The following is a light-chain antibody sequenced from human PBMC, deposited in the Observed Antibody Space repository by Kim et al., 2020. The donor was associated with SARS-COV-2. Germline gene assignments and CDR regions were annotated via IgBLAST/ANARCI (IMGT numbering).Light chain of an antibody. CDR2: YDS. J-gene: IGLJ3*02. Sequence: APGKAARITCGGNNIGSERVHWYQQKPGQAPVLVIYYDSDRPSGIPERCSGSNSGNTATLTIRRVEAGDEADYYCQVWDSSSDHPVFGGGTQLTVL. CDR1: NIGSER. CDR3: QVWDSSSDHPV. V-gene: IGLV3-21*04.